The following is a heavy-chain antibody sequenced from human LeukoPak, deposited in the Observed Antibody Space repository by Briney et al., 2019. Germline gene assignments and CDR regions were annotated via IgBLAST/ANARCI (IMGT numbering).Heavy chain of an antibody. CDR2: IYYSGST. Sequence: SETLSLTCTVSGGSISSSSYYWGWIRQPPGKGLEWIGSIYYSGSTYYNPSLKSRVTISVDTSKNQFSLKLSSVTAADTAVYYCARADWGYYGSGSYHWFDPWSQGTLVTVSS. V-gene: IGHV4-39*07. J-gene: IGHJ5*02. D-gene: IGHD3-10*01. CDR3: ARADWGYYGSGSYHWFDP. CDR1: GGSISSSSYY.